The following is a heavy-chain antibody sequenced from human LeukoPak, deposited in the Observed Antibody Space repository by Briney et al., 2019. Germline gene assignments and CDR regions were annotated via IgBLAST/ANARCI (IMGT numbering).Heavy chain of an antibody. CDR1: GFTFSSYG. CDR2: IWYDGSNK. Sequence: QPGGSLRLSCAASGFTFSSYGMHWVRQAPGKGLEWVAVIWYDGSNKYYADSVKGRFTISRDNSKNTLYLQMNSLRAEDTAVYYCAREWIQLWLPDYWGQGTLVTVSS. D-gene: IGHD5-18*01. V-gene: IGHV3-30*19. J-gene: IGHJ4*02. CDR3: AREWIQLWLPDY.